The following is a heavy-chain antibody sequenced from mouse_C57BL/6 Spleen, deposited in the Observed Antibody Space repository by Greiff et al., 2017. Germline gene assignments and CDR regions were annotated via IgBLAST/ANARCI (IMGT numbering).Heavy chain of an antibody. CDR2: IRSKCSNYAT. CDR3: VRERGLPSYAMDY. V-gene: IGHV10-3*01. D-gene: IGHD2-2*01. Sequence: EVQGVESGGGLVQPKGSLKLSCAASGFTFNTYAMHWVRQAPGKGLEWVARIRSKCSNYATYYADSVKDRFTISRVDSQSMLYLQMNNLKTEDTAMYYCVRERGLPSYAMDYWGQGTSVTVSS. CDR1: GFTFNTYA. J-gene: IGHJ4*01.